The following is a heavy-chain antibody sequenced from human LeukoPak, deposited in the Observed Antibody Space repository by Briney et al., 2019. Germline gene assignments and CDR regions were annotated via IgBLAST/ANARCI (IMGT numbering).Heavy chain of an antibody. V-gene: IGHV3-33*01. D-gene: IGHD3-16*01. CDR2: IWFDGSNK. CDR3: VRDPAASGFAFGS. J-gene: IGHJ4*02. Sequence: TGGSLRLSCAASGFIFSNDAMHWVRQAPGKGLEWVAFIWFDGSNKHYADSVKGRFTISRDNSEDTLYLQMNSLRAEDTAVYYCVRDPAASGFAFGSWGQGALVTVSS. CDR1: GFIFSNDA.